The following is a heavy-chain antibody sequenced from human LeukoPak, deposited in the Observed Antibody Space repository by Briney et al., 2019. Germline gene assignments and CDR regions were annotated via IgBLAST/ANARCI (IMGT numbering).Heavy chain of an antibody. CDR1: GFTFSSHG. Sequence: GGSLRLSCAASGFTFSSHGMHWVRQAPGKGLEWVAVIWYDASNKYYADSAKGRFTVSRDNSKNTLYLQMNSLRAEDTAMYYCARNLRKYGSNSEYFDYWGQGTVVTVSS. J-gene: IGHJ4*02. V-gene: IGHV3-33*01. D-gene: IGHD4-23*01. CDR2: IWYDASNK. CDR3: ARNLRKYGSNSEYFDY.